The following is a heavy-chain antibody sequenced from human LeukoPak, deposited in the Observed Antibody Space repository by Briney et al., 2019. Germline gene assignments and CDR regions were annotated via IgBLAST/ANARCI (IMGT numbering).Heavy chain of an antibody. CDR1: GGSFSGYY. V-gene: IGHV4-59*01. CDR3: ARVQFGFYYYMDV. J-gene: IGHJ6*03. Sequence: SETLSLTCAVYGGSFSGYYWSWIRQPPGKGLEWIGYIYYSGSTNYKSSLKSRVTISVDTSKNQFSLKLSSVTAADTAVYYCARVQFGFYYYMDVWGKGTTVTVSS. D-gene: IGHD3-3*01. CDR2: IYYSGST.